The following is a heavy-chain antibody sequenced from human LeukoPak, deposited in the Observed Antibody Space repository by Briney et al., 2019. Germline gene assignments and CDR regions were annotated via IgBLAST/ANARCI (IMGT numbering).Heavy chain of an antibody. CDR1: GGSLSSHY. CDR3: ARFSSGCSTSSCYLTY. V-gene: IGHV4-59*11. J-gene: IGHJ4*02. CDR2: IHDTGST. Sequence: SETLSLTCSVSGGSLSSHYWSWIRQPPGKGLELIGHIHDTGSTFYNPSLRGRVTISLDTSNNQFSLKLTSMTAADTAGYYCARFSSGCSTSSCYLTYWGQGTLVAVS. D-gene: IGHD2-2*01.